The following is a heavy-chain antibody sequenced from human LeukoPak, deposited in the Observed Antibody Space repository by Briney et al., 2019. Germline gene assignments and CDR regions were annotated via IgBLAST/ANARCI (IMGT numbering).Heavy chain of an antibody. Sequence: SETLSLTCTVSGGSISSSSYYWGWIRQPPGKGLEWIGYIYYSGSTNYKPSLKSRVTISVDTSKNQFSLKLSSVTAADTAVYYCARGPCRRDWFDPWGQGTLVTVSS. V-gene: IGHV4-61*05. CDR3: ARGPCRRDWFDP. J-gene: IGHJ5*02. CDR2: IYYSGST. CDR1: GGSISSSSYY.